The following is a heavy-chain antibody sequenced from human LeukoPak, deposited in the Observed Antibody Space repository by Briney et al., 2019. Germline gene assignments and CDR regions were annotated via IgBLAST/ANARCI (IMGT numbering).Heavy chain of an antibody. CDR3: ASLVVVHSGWFDP. CDR2: IYHSGST. D-gene: IGHD2-21*01. V-gene: IGHV4-4*02. Sequence: SETLSLTCAVSGGSISSSNWWSWVRQPPGKGLEWIGEIYHSGSTNYNPSLKSRVTISVDKSKNQFSLKLSSVTAADTAVYYCASLVVVHSGWFDPWGQGTLVTVSS. CDR1: GGSISSSNW. J-gene: IGHJ5*02.